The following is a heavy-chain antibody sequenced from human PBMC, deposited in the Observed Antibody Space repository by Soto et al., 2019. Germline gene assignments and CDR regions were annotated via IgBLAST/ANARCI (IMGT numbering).Heavy chain of an antibody. V-gene: IGHV3-74*01. D-gene: IGHD5-12*01. J-gene: IGHJ6*02. CDR1: GFTFSSYW. CDR2: INSDGSST. Sequence: GGSLRLSCAASGFTFSSYWMHWVRQAPGKGLVWVSRINSDGSSTSYADSVKGRFTISRDNAKNTLYLQMNSLRAEDTAVYYCARDSAPDIVATIGYYYYGMDVWGQGTTVTVSS. CDR3: ARDSAPDIVATIGYYYYGMDV.